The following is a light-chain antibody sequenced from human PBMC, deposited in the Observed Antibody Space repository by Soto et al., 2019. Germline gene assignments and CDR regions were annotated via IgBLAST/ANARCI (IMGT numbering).Light chain of an antibody. CDR2: ANI. Sequence: QSVLTQPPSVSGAPGQRATISCTGSSPNIGAVYAVPSYPQSPGEAPKLLISANITRPSGVPDRFSGSKSGTSASLAITGLQADDEGDYYCQSYDSTLSARYVFGTGTKVTVL. J-gene: IGLJ1*01. CDR3: QSYDSTLSARYV. CDR1: SPNIGAVYA. V-gene: IGLV1-40*01.